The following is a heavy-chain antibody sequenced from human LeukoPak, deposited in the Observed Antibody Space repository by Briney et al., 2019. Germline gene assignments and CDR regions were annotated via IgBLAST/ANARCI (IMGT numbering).Heavy chain of an antibody. V-gene: IGHV4-4*02. CDR2: IYHSGST. D-gene: IGHD4-17*01. J-gene: IGHJ4*02. CDR1: GGSISSSNW. CDR3: ARVVRRTTDYGDYEDY. Sequence: SETLSLTCAVSGGSISSSNWWSWVRQPPGKGLEWSGEIYHSGSTNYNPSLKSRVTISVDKSKNQFSLKLSSVIAADTAVYYCARVVRRTTDYGDYEDYWGQGTLVTVSS.